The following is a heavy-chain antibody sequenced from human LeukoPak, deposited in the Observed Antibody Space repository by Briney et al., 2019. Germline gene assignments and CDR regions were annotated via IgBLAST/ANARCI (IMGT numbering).Heavy chain of an antibody. V-gene: IGHV3-23*01. CDR3: ARGDYDFWSNKPFDY. CDR1: GFTFRNYG. CDR2: ISVSGDNT. J-gene: IGHJ4*02. Sequence: GGSLRLSCAASGFTFRNYGMSWVRQAPGQGLEWVSGISVSGDNTYYADSVKGRFTISRDNSKNTLYLQMNSLRAEDTALYYCARGDYDFWSNKPFDYWGQGTLVTVSS. D-gene: IGHD3-3*01.